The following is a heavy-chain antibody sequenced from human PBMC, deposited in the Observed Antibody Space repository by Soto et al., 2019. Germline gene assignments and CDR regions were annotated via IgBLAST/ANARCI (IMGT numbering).Heavy chain of an antibody. CDR1: GFTFCSYA. V-gene: IGHV3-23*01. CDR2: ISGSGGST. D-gene: IGHD3-22*01. Sequence: GGSLRLSCAASGFTFCSYAMSWVSHAPGQGLEWVSAISGSGGSTYYADSVKGRLTISRDNSRSTRYLQMNSLRAEDTAVYYCAKHGYIGPYYYYGMDVWGQATTVTV. CDR3: AKHGYIGPYYYYGMDV. J-gene: IGHJ6*01.